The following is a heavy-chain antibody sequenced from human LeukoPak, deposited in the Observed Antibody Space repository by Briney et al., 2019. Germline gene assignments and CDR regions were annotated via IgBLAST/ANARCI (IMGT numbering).Heavy chain of an antibody. Sequence: GGSLRLSCVGSGFSLFSYSINWVRQAPGKGLEWVSAISDSGSSTYYADSVKGRFTISRDNSKYTLYLQMNSLRAEDTAVYYCVKGYSSSWTAFDIWGQGTMVTVSS. CDR1: GFSLFSYS. J-gene: IGHJ3*02. D-gene: IGHD6-13*01. CDR3: VKGYSSSWTAFDI. CDR2: ISDSGSST. V-gene: IGHV3-23*01.